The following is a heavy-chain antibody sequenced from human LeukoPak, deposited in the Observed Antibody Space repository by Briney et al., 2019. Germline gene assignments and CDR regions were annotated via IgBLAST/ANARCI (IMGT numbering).Heavy chain of an antibody. J-gene: IGHJ3*02. CDR1: GGSISSSSYY. Sequence: PSETLSLTCTVSGGSISSSSYYWGWIRQPPGKGLEWIGSIYYSGSTYYNPSLKSRITISVDTSKNQFSLKLSSVTAADTAVYYCARRGVVPAAIEAFDIWGQGTMVTVSS. CDR3: ARRGVVPAAIEAFDI. CDR2: IYYSGST. D-gene: IGHD2-2*01. V-gene: IGHV4-39*01.